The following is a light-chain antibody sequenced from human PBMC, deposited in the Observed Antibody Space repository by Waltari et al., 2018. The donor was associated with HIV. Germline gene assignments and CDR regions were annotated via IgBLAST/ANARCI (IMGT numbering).Light chain of an antibody. Sequence: QSVLTQPPSVSGAPGQRVTLSCTGSNTNIGAGYDVHWYQQVPGSAPKLLIYDNTNRPSGVPDRFSGYKSGTSAALAITGLQAVDETDYYCQSFDTSLSASVFGTGTRVTVL. CDR1: NTNIGAGYD. CDR2: DNT. CDR3: QSFDTSLSASV. J-gene: IGLJ1*01. V-gene: IGLV1-40*01.